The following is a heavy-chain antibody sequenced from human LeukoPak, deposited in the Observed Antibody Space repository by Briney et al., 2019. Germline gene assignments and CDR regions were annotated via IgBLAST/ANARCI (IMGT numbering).Heavy chain of an antibody. D-gene: IGHD3-16*01. CDR2: ISYDGSNK. CDR3: AKAHPWGNSERRTYYYMDV. CDR1: GFTFSSYG. V-gene: IGHV3-30*18. J-gene: IGHJ6*03. Sequence: GGSLRLSCAASGFTFSSYGMHWVRQAPGKGLEWVAVISYDGSNKYYADSVKGRFTISRDNSKNTLYLQMNSLRAEDTAVYYCAKAHPWGNSERRTYYYMDVWGKGTTVTVSS.